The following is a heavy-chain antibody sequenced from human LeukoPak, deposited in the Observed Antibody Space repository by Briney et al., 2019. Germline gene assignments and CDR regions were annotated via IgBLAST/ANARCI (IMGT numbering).Heavy chain of an antibody. CDR1: GFTFTSYS. V-gene: IGHV3-23*01. CDR2: ITTGGNT. J-gene: IGHJ4*02. Sequence: GGSLRLSCAASGFTFTSYSMNWVRQAPGKGLEWVSLITTGGNTFYAGSVKGRFTVSRDNSKNTVYLQMNSLKAEDTAVYYCAKYPTQDTADWGQGTLVTVSS. CDR3: AKYPTQDTAD.